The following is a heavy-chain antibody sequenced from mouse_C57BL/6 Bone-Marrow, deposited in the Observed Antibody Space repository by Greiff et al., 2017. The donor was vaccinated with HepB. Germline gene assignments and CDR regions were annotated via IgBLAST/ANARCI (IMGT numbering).Heavy chain of an antibody. CDR1: GFTFSSYA. V-gene: IGHV5-4*01. CDR2: ISDGGSYT. CDR3: ARASGGDY. J-gene: IGHJ4*01. Sequence: EVQLVESGGGLVKPGGSLKLSCAASGFTFSSYAMSWVRQTPEKRLEWVATISDGGSYTYYPDNVKGRFTISRDNAKNNLYLQMSHLKSEDTAMYYCARASGGDYWGQGTSVTVSS. D-gene: IGHD3-1*01.